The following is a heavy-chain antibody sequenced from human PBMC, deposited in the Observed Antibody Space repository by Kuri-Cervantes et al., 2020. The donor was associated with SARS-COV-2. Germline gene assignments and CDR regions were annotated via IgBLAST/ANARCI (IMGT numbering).Heavy chain of an antibody. J-gene: IGHJ3*02. Sequence: ASVKVSCKASGYTFTSYGISWVRQAPGQGLEWMGWISAYNGNTNYAQKLQGRVTMTTDTSTSTAYMELSSLRSEDTAVYYCATGISLRFLEWLAAFDIWGQGTMVTVSS. V-gene: IGHV1-18*01. CDR2: ISAYNGNT. CDR1: GYTFTSYG. D-gene: IGHD3-3*01. CDR3: ATGISLRFLEWLAAFDI.